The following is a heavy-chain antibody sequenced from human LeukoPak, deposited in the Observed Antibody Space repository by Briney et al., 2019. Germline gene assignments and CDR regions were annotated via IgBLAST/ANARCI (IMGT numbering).Heavy chain of an antibody. Sequence: PGGSLRLSCAASGFTFSSYAMHWVRQAPGKGLEWVAVISYDGSNKYYADSVKGRFTISRDNSKNTLYLQMNSLRAEDTAVYYCARELERINWFDPWGQGTLVTVSS. D-gene: IGHD2/OR15-2a*01. V-gene: IGHV3-30-3*01. CDR1: GFTFSSYA. J-gene: IGHJ5*02. CDR2: ISYDGSNK. CDR3: ARELERINWFDP.